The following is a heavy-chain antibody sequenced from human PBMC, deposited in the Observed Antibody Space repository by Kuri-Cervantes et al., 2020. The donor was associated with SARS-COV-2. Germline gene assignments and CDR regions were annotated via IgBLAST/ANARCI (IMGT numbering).Heavy chain of an antibody. Sequence: ESLKISCTVSGGSISSYYWSWIRQPAGKGLEWIGRIYTSGSTNYNPSLKSRVTTSVDTSKNQFSLKLSSVTAADTAVYYCKVVEYDSFYYYMDVWGKGTTVTVSS. CDR1: GGSISSYY. V-gene: IGHV4-4*07. D-gene: IGHD3-3*01. J-gene: IGHJ6*03. CDR2: IYTSGST. CDR3: KVVEYDSFYYYMDV.